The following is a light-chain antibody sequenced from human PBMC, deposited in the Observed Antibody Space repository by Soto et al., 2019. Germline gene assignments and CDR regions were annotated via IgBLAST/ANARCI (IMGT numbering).Light chain of an antibody. CDR3: CSYVGIRHFV. CDR2: EVN. V-gene: IGLV2-23*02. J-gene: IGLJ2*01. Sequence: QSALTQPDSLSGSPGQSSTISCTGSSSDIGGFDLVSWYQQHPGKAPKLLLYEVNKRPSGVSNRFSGSKSGNTASLTISGLQADDEAYYYCCSYVGIRHFVFGGGTKVTVL. CDR1: SSDIGGFDL.